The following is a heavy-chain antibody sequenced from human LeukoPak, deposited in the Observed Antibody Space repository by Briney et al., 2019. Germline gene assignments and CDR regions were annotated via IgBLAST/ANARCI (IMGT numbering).Heavy chain of an antibody. CDR3: ARTTEGYAGGPGYSYYYYMDV. Sequence: PSETLSLTCSVSGYSITNAYYWSWIRQPPGKGLEWIGYIHYSGSTHYNPSLKSRVTISVDTSKNQVSLKLRSVTAADTAVYYCARTTEGYAGGPGYSYYYYMDVWGKGTTVTISS. J-gene: IGHJ6*03. D-gene: IGHD5-12*01. CDR2: IHYSGST. V-gene: IGHV4-61*01. CDR1: GYSITNAYY.